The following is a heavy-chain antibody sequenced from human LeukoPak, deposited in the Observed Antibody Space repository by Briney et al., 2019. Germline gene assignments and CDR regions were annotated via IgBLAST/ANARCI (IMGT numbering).Heavy chain of an antibody. CDR2: ISGSGGST. D-gene: IGHD6-19*01. J-gene: IGHJ4*02. CDR3: AKSGSGWYIFDY. CDR1: GFTFSSYA. V-gene: IGHV3-23*01. Sequence: GGSLRLSCAASGFTFSSYAMSWVRQAPGKGLEWVAAISGSGGSTYYADSVKGRFSISRDNSKNTLYLQMNSLRAEDTAVYYCAKSGSGWYIFDYWGQGTLVTVSS.